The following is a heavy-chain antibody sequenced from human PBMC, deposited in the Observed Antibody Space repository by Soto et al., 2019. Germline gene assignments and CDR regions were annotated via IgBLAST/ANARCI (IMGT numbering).Heavy chain of an antibody. CDR3: ARLEYSSSSVYSYYYMDV. CDR1: GYSFTSYW. Sequence: PGESLKISCKGSGYSFTSYWIGWVRQMPGKGLEWMGIIYPGDSDTRYSPSFQGQVTISADKSISTAYLQWSSLKASDTAMYYCARLEYSSSSVYSYYYMDVWGKGPTVTVSS. V-gene: IGHV5-51*01. CDR2: IYPGDSDT. J-gene: IGHJ6*03. D-gene: IGHD6-6*01.